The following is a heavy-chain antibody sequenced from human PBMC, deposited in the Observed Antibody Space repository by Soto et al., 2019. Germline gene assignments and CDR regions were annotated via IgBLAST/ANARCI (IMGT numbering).Heavy chain of an antibody. CDR2: IYWDDDK. J-gene: IGHJ3*02. CDR3: AHYGDYRTAFGI. V-gene: IGHV2-5*02. Sequence: QITLKESGPTLVKPTQTLTLTCTFSGFSLSTSGVGVGWLRQPPGKALEWLALIYWDDDKRYSPSLKSRLTIVKXXSKNQVVLTMTNMDPVDTGTYYCAHYGDYRTAFGIWGQGTMVTVSS. CDR1: GFSLSTSGVG. D-gene: IGHD4-17*01.